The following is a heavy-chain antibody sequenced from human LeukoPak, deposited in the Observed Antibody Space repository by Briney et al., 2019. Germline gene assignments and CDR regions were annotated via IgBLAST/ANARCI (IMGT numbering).Heavy chain of an antibody. CDR1: GGSISSGSYY. Sequence: PSQTLSLTCTVSGGSISSGSYYWSWIRQPAGKGLEWIGRIYTSGSTNYNPSLKSRVTISVDTSKNQFSLKLSSVTAADTAVYYCARDGGPRGNWNYVGYFDYWGQGTLVTVSS. V-gene: IGHV4-61*02. CDR2: IYTSGST. D-gene: IGHD1-7*01. CDR3: ARDGGPRGNWNYVGYFDY. J-gene: IGHJ4*02.